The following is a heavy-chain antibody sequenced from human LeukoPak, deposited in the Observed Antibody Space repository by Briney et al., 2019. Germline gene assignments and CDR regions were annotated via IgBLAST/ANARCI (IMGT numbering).Heavy chain of an antibody. J-gene: IGHJ4*02. CDR2: ISSSSSYI. Sequence: GSLRLSCAASRFTFSSYSMNWVRQAPGKGLEWVSPISSSSSYIYYADSVKGRFTISRDNAKNSLYLQMNSLTVEDTAVYYCARDKPFGGLGSHFDYWGQGILVTVSS. V-gene: IGHV3-21*01. D-gene: IGHD3-10*01. CDR3: ARDKPFGGLGSHFDY. CDR1: RFTFSSYS.